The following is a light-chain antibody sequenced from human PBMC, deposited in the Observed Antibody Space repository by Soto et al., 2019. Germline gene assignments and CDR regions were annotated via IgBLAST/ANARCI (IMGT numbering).Light chain of an antibody. CDR3: QQRSDWPLT. V-gene: IGKV3-11*01. CDR1: QSVRSY. Sequence: EIMLTQSPVTLSLSPGESATLSCRTSQSVRSYLAWYQQKPGQAPRLLMYDASNRATGIPARFRGSGSGTDFTLTISSLEPEDFAVYYCQQRSDWPLTFGGGTKVEIK. J-gene: IGKJ4*01. CDR2: DAS.